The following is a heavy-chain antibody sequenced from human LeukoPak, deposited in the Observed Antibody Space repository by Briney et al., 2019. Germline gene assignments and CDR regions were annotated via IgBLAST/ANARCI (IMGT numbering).Heavy chain of an antibody. D-gene: IGHD3-10*01. J-gene: IGHJ4*02. CDR3: AKKLAGSYYKPYDY. Sequence: PGGSLRLSCAASGFTFSSYAMGWVRQAPAQELEWVSAISTSGGSTYYADSVKGRFTISRDNFKNTLYLQMNSLRAEDTAVYYCAKKLAGSYYKPYDYWGQGTLVTVSS. CDR2: ISTSGGST. CDR1: GFTFSSYA. V-gene: IGHV3-23*01.